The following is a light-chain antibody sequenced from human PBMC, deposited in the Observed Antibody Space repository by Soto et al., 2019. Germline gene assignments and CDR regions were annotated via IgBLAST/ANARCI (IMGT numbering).Light chain of an antibody. Sequence: QPVLTQPASVSGSPGQSITISCTGTSGDVGGYNYVSWFQQHPGKAPKRLIYDVNHRPSGVSNRFSGSKSGNTASLTISGLQAEDEADYYCSSYTSSTTLVFGTGTKVTVL. V-gene: IGLV2-14*01. CDR2: DVN. J-gene: IGLJ1*01. CDR3: SSYTSSTTLV. CDR1: SGDVGGYNY.